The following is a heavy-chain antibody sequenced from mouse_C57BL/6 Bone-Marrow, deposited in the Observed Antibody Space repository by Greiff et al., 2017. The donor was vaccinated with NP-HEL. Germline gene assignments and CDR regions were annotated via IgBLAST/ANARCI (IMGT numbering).Heavy chain of an antibody. CDR1: GYTFTDYE. D-gene: IGHD1-1*01. Sequence: QVQLQQSGAELVRPGASVTLSCKASGYTFTDYEMHWVKQTPVHGLEWIGAIDPETGGTAYNQKFKGKAILTADTSSSTAYMELRSLPSEDSAVYYCTRHYGSSYWYFDVWGTGTTVTVSS. CDR3: TRHYGSSYWYFDV. J-gene: IGHJ1*03. V-gene: IGHV1-15*01. CDR2: IDPETGGT.